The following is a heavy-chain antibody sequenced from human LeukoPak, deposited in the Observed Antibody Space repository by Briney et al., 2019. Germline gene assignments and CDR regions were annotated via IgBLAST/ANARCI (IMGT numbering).Heavy chain of an antibody. V-gene: IGHV1-8*01. CDR2: MNTDSGKT. Sequence: ASVKVSCKAPEYIFTNFDIHWVRQATGQGLEWMGWMNTDSGKTGYAQKFQGRVTMTRNTSTNTAYMEVSSLRSGETAVYYCASDGRGIAFDYWGQGSRVTVSS. J-gene: IGHJ4*02. CDR1: EYIFTNFD. CDR3: ASDGRGIAFDY. D-gene: IGHD6-13*01.